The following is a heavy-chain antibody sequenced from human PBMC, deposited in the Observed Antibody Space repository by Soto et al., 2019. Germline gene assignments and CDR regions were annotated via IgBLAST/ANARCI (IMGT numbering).Heavy chain of an antibody. V-gene: IGHV3-33*01. CDR1: GFTFSSYG. J-gene: IGHJ4*02. Sequence: PVGSLRLSCAASGFTFSSYGMHWVRQAPGKGLEWVAVIWYDGSNKYYADSVKGRFTISRGNSKNTLYLQMNSLRAEDTAVYYCARLGGIAAAGPFDYWGQGTLVTVSS. CDR3: ARLGGIAAAGPFDY. D-gene: IGHD6-13*01. CDR2: IWYDGSNK.